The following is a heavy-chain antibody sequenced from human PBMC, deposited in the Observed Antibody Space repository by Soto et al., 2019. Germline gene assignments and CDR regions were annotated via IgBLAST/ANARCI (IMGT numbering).Heavy chain of an antibody. Sequence: QVQLVESGGGVVQSGRSLRLSCAASGFTFSTSGMHWIRQAPGKGLEWVAMISHDGGATYYVDSVKGRFTISRDTDKNTLHLQMDSLRPEDTATYYCAKDRGSSGWYNGFDPWGQGTLVTVSS. CDR1: GFTFSTSG. V-gene: IGHV3-30*18. D-gene: IGHD6-13*01. CDR2: ISHDGGAT. J-gene: IGHJ5*02. CDR3: AKDRGSSGWYNGFDP.